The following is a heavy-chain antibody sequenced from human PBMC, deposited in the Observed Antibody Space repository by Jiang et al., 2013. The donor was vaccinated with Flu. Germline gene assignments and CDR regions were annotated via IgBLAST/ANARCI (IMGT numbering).Heavy chain of an antibody. CDR2: ISYDGSNK. Sequence: PGKGLEWVAVISYDGSNKYYADSVKGRFTISRDNSKNTLYLQMNSLRAEDTAVYYCARTSYYDFWSGYSNWFDPWGQGTLVTVSS. J-gene: IGHJ5*02. CDR3: ARTSYYDFWSGYSNWFDP. D-gene: IGHD3-3*01. V-gene: IGHV3-30*04.